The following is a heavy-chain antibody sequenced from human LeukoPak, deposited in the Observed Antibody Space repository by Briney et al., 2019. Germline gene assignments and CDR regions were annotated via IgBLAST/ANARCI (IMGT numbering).Heavy chain of an antibody. CDR3: ARDPLRYLRVGHYDY. D-gene: IGHD3-9*01. CDR1: GFTFSNSA. J-gene: IGHJ4*02. V-gene: IGHV3-21*01. Sequence: GGSLRLSCAASGFTFSNSAMNWVRQVPGKGLEWVSSIDYDSSHIYYAASVRGRFTISRDNARNSVYLQMNSLRVEDTAIYYCARDPLRYLRVGHYDYWGQGTLVAVSS. CDR2: IDYDSSHI.